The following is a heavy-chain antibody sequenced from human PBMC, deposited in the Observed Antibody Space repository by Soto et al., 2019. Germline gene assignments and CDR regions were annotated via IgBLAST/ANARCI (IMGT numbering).Heavy chain of an antibody. V-gene: IGHV3-23*01. CDR1: GFRLSDSA. CDR2: LTVTGDSA. CDR3: AKNGCSYPACYPYSYYVDV. Sequence: VQLLESGGGLVQPGGSLRLSCAASGFRLSDSAVSWVRQAPGKGLGWVSSLTVTGDSAFYSDSVKGRFTISRDISKSTLYLQMNILRAEDTAVYYCAKNGCSYPACYPYSYYVDVWGRGTTVTVSS. D-gene: IGHD2-15*01. J-gene: IGHJ6*03.